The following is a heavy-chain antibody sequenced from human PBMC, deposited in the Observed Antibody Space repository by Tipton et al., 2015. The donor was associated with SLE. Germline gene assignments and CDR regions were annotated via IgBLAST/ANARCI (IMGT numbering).Heavy chain of an antibody. J-gene: IGHJ2*01. CDR3: ARLQWLVLNWYFDL. Sequence: TLSLTCTVSGGSISSSSYYWGWIRQPPGKGLEWIGSIYYSGSTNYNPSLKSRVTISVDTSKNQFSLKLSSVTAADTAVYYCARLQWLVLNWYFDLWGRGTLVTVSS. CDR2: IYYSGST. D-gene: IGHD6-19*01. V-gene: IGHV4-39*07. CDR1: GGSISSSSYY.